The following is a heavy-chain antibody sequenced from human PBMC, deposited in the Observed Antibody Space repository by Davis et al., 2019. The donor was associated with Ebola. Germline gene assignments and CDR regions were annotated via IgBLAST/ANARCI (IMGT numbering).Heavy chain of an antibody. CDR1: GYSFTNYW. V-gene: IGHV5-51*01. CDR2: IYSGDSDT. CDR3: ARQGGGSGRLTSFDY. D-gene: IGHD1-26*01. Sequence: GGSLRLSCKGSGYSFTNYWIAWVRQLPGKGPEWMGIIYSGDSDTRYSPSFEGQVTLSADKYSTTAYLQWRSLKASDTAMYYCARQGGGSGRLTSFDYWGQGTLITVSS. J-gene: IGHJ4*02.